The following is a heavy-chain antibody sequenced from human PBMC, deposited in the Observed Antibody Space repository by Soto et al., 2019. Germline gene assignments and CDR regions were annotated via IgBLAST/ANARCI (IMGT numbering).Heavy chain of an antibody. Sequence: ASVKVSCKASGYTFTGYYMHWVRQAPGQGLEWMGWINPNSGGTNYAQKFQGWVTMTRDTSISTAYMELSRLRSDDTAVYCCARDRGSGYYYDYSYYGMDVWGQGTTVTVS. CDR1: GYTFTGYY. J-gene: IGHJ6*02. CDR2: INPNSGGT. V-gene: IGHV1-2*04. CDR3: ARDRGSGYYYDYSYYGMDV. D-gene: IGHD3-22*01.